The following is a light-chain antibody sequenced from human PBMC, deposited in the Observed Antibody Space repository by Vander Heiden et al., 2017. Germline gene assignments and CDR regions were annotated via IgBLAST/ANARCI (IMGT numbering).Light chain of an antibody. CDR2: EDN. CDR3: CSYAGSSTVI. J-gene: IGLJ2*01. Sequence: QSALTQPASVSGSPGQSITMSCTGTRSDVGGYTLVSWYQRHPGKAPKLMIYEDNKRPAGISNRFSGSKSGNTASLTISGLQAEDEADYYCCSYAGSSTVIFGGGTDLTVL. V-gene: IGLV2-23*01. CDR1: RSDVGGYTL.